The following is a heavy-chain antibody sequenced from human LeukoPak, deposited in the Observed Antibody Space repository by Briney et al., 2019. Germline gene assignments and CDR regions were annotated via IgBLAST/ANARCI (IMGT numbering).Heavy chain of an antibody. CDR2: IYYSGST. J-gene: IGHJ4*02. Sequence: SETPSLTCTVSGGSISSSSYYWGWIRQPPGKGLEWIGSIYYSGSTYYNPSLKSRVTISVDTSKNQFSLKLSSVTAADTAVYYSARESTGTTPFDYWGQGTLVTVSS. CDR3: ARESTGTTPFDY. D-gene: IGHD1-7*01. CDR1: GGSISSSSYY. V-gene: IGHV4-39*07.